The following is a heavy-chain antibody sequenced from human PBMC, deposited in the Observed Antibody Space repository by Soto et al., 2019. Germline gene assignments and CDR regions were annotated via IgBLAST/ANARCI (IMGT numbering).Heavy chain of an antibody. V-gene: IGHV2-5*02. Sequence: QITLKESGPTLVKPTQTLTLTCTFSGFSLSTSGVGVGWIRQPPGKALEWLALIYWDDDKRYSPSLKSRLTITKDTSKHQGVLTMPNLDPVDTATYYCAHRPPLRLRYPSLLAEYFQHWGQGTLVTVSS. CDR1: GFSLSTSGVG. J-gene: IGHJ1*01. CDR3: AHRPPLRLRYPSLLAEYFQH. D-gene: IGHD4-17*01. CDR2: IYWDDDK.